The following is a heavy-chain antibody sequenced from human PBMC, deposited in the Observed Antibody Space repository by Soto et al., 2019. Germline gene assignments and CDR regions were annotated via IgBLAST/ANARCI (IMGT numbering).Heavy chain of an antibody. J-gene: IGHJ4*02. CDR2: ISYSGNT. D-gene: IGHD1-26*01. Sequence: PSETLSLTCTVSGGSISSDYWSWIRQPPGKGLEWIGYISYSGNTNYNPSLKSLVTISVDMSKKQFSLKLRSVTAADTAVYYCARVLSGSSLFDYWGQGMLVTVSS. CDR3: ARVLSGSSLFDY. V-gene: IGHV4-59*01. CDR1: GGSISSDY.